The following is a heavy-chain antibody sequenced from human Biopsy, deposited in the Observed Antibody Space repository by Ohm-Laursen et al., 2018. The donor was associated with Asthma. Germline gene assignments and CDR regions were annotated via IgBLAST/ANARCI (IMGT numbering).Heavy chain of an antibody. CDR1: GYTSNNAG. V-gene: IGHV1-18*01. J-gene: IGHJ6*02. CDR3: ARAVDYSHYYGIDV. CDR2: ISVYNGNT. Sequence: GDSVKVSCKTSGYTSNNAGITWVRQAPGQGLEWMGWISVYNGNTKVAQKLQDRVTMITDTSTSTAYMELRSLRSDDTAVYFCARAVDYSHYYGIDVWGQGTTVTVS. D-gene: IGHD3-10*01.